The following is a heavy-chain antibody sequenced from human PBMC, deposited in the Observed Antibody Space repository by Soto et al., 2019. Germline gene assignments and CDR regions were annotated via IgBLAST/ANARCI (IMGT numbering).Heavy chain of an antibody. CDR2: IYHTGNT. V-gene: IGHV4-30-2*01. CDR1: GGSINSGGYS. Sequence: SETLSLTCTVSGGSINSGGYSWIWIRQPPGKGLEWIGYIYHTGNTFYNPSLQSRVTISVDQSKNQFSLSLGSVTAADTAMYYCARVERTLSTPFAYGMDVWGQGTTVTVSS. D-gene: IGHD2-2*01. CDR3: ARVERTLSTPFAYGMDV. J-gene: IGHJ6*02.